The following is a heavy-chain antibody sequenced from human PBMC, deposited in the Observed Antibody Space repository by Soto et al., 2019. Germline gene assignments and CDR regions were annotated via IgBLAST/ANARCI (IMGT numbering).Heavy chain of an antibody. CDR1: GFTFSSYW. CDR3: ARDLCSTTCCLFDY. Sequence: PGGSLRLSCAASGFTFSSYWMSWVRQAPGKGLEWVANIKQDGSEKNYVDSVKGRFTISRDNAKNSLYLQMNSLRAEDTAVYFCARDLCSTTCCLFDYWGQGTLVTVSS. J-gene: IGHJ4*02. V-gene: IGHV3-7*01. D-gene: IGHD3-10*02. CDR2: IKQDGSEK.